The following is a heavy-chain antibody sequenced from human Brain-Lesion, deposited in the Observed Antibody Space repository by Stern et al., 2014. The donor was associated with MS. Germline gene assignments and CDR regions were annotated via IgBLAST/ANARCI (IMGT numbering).Heavy chain of an antibody. D-gene: IGHD6-19*01. CDR3: ARYDSGSADY. J-gene: IGHJ4*02. Sequence: QVQLVQSGTEVTEPGASVKVSCKTSGFTFANYGIVWVRQAPGQGLEWMGWVSPYNGKTNYEQTFQGRVTMTSDTSTTTAYMELRSLRSDDTAVYYCARYDSGSADYWGQGTLVTVSS. CDR2: VSPYNGKT. CDR1: GFTFANYG. V-gene: IGHV1-18*04.